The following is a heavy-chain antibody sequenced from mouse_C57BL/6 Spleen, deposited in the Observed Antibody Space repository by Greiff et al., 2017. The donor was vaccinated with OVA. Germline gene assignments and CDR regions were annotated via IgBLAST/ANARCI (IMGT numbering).Heavy chain of an antibody. CDR2: INYDGSST. CDR1: GFTFSDYY. V-gene: IGHV5-16*01. J-gene: IGHJ3*01. Sequence: DVHLVESEGGLVQPGSSMKLSCTASGFTFSDYYMAWVRQVPEKGLEWVANINYDGSSTYYLDSLKSRFIISRDNAKNILYLQMSSLKSEDTATYYCARDDGYYVFAYWGQGTLVTVSA. CDR3: ARDDGYYVFAY. D-gene: IGHD2-3*01.